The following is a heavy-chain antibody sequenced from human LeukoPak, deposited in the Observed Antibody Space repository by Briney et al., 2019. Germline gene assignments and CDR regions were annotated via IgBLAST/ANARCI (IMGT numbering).Heavy chain of an antibody. V-gene: IGHV3-23*01. Sequence: GESLRLSCAASGFSFGTYAMTWVRQAPGKGLECVATISGSGGNKYYTDSVKGRFTISRDNYVHTLFLQMSSLRAEDTALYYCTKGGVVSGFDYWGRGVLVTVS. CDR3: TKGGVVSGFDY. CDR2: ISGSGGNK. CDR1: GFSFGTYA. J-gene: IGHJ4*02. D-gene: IGHD2-21*01.